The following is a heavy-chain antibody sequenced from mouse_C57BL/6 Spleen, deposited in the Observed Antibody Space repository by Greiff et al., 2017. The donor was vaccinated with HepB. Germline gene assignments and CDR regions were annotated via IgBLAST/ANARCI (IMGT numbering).Heavy chain of an antibody. CDR1: GYTFTSYW. J-gene: IGHJ3*01. D-gene: IGHD2-3*01. CDR2: IYPGSGST. V-gene: IGHV1-55*01. CDR3: ARRADGYLFAY. Sequence: QFQLQQPGADLVKPGASVKMSCKASGYTFTSYWITWVKQRPGQGLEWIGDIYPGSGSTNYNEKFKSKATLTVATSSSTADMQLSSLTSEDSAVYYCARRADGYLFAYWGQGTLVTVSA.